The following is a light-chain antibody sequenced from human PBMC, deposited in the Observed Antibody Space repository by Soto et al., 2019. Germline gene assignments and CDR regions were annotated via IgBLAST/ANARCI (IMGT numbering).Light chain of an antibody. CDR2: KAS. CDR1: QSISNW. CDR3: QQYYNYPLT. Sequence: DIQITQSPSTLSASVGDRVTITCRTSQSISNWLAWYQQMPGKAPKLLIYKASTSESGVPSSFSGSGSGTEFTLTISSXRPDDFATYYCQQYYNYPLTFGQGTKVDTK. J-gene: IGKJ1*01. V-gene: IGKV1-5*03.